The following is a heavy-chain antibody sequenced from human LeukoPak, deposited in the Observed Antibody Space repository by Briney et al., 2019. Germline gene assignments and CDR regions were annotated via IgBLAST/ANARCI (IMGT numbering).Heavy chain of an antibody. J-gene: IGHJ4*02. CDR3: AKVRGGGCYFAIDY. CDR2: ITGSGGST. V-gene: IGHV3-23*01. Sequence: GGSLRLSCVASGFTVSSECWSWVRQAPGKGLEWVSTITGSGGSTCYADSVKGRFNISRDNSKSTLYLQMNSLRAEDTAVYYCAKVRGGGCYFAIDYWGQGTLVTVSS. CDR1: GFTVSSEC. D-gene: IGHD2-15*01.